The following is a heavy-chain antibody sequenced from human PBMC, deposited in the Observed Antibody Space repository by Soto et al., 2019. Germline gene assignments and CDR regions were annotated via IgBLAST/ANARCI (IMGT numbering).Heavy chain of an antibody. CDR1: GGSVISGSYC. D-gene: IGHD3-22*01. Sequence: NPSETLSLTCTVSGGSVISGSYCCVWIRQPPGKGLEWIGYIYYSGSTNYNPSLKSRVTISVDTSKNQFSLKLSSVTAADTAVYYCAVVVVIKGWFDPWGQGTLVTVSS. CDR2: IYYSGST. V-gene: IGHV4-61*01. CDR3: AVVVVIKGWFDP. J-gene: IGHJ5*02.